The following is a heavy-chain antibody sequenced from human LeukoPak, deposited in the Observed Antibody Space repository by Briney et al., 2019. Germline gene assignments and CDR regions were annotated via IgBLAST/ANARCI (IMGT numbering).Heavy chain of an antibody. D-gene: IGHD4-23*01. CDR1: GFTFSGSA. CDR3: TTTTVVTPGVDY. Sequence: GGSLRLSCAASGFTFSGSAMHWVRQASGKGLEWVGRIRSKANSYATAYAASVKGRFTISRDDSKNTAYLQMNSLKTEDTAVYYCTTTTVVTPGVDYWGQGTLVTVSS. CDR2: IRSKANSYAT. V-gene: IGHV3-73*01. J-gene: IGHJ4*02.